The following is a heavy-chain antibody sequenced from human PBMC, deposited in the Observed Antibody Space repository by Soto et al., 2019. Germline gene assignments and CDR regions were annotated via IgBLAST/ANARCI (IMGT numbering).Heavy chain of an antibody. D-gene: IGHD3-9*01. CDR3: ARRELRYFDWLFRERETYGMDV. J-gene: IGHJ6*02. CDR2: INWNGGST. V-gene: IGHV3-20*04. Sequence: GGSLRLSCAASGFTFDDYGMSWVRQAPGKGLEWVSGINWNGGSTGYADSVKGRFTISRDNAKNSLYLQMNSLRAEDTALYYCARRELRYFDWLFRERETYGMDVWGQGTTVTVSS. CDR1: GFTFDDYG.